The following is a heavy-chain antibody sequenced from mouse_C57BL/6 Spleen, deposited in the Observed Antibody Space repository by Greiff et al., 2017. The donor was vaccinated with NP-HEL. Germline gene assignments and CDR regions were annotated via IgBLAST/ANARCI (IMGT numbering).Heavy chain of an antibody. CDR2: IDPSDSYT. CDR1: GYTFTSYW. D-gene: IGHD2-4*01. Sequence: QVQLQQPGAELVMPGASVKLSCKASGYTFTSYWMHWVKQRPGQGLEWIGEIDPSDSYTNYNQKFKGKSTLTVDKSSSTAYMQLSSLTSEDSAVYYCARRRAYYDYDGGYFDVWGTGTTVTVSS. CDR3: ARRRAYYDYDGGYFDV. J-gene: IGHJ1*03. V-gene: IGHV1-69*01.